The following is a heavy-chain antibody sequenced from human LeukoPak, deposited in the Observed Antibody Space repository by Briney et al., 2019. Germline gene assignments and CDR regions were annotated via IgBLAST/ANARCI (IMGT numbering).Heavy chain of an antibody. D-gene: IGHD3-16*01. CDR3: ARDFRGGRDY. V-gene: IGHV3-30-3*01. Sequence: GGSLRLSCAASGFTFSSYAMHWVRQAPGKGLEWVAVISYDGSNKYYADSVKGRFTISRDNSKNTLYLQMNSLRAEDTAVYYCARDFRGGRDYWGQGTLVTVSS. CDR2: ISYDGSNK. CDR1: GFTFSSYA. J-gene: IGHJ4*02.